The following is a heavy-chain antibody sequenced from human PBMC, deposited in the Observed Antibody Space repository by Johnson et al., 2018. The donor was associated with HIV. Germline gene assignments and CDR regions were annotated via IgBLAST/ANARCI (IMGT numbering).Heavy chain of an antibody. CDR3: GGSYYYDSSGLDAFDI. CDR1: GVTISSFG. D-gene: IGHD3-22*01. CDR2: IRFDGSDE. J-gene: IGHJ3*02. V-gene: IGHV3-30*02. Sequence: QVHLVESGGALVQPGGSLRLSCAASGVTISSFGMHWVRQAPGKGLEWVAFIRFDGSDEYYSNSVKGRFTISRDNSKNTLYLQMNSLRAEDTAVYYCGGSYYYDSSGLDAFDIWGQGTMVTVSS.